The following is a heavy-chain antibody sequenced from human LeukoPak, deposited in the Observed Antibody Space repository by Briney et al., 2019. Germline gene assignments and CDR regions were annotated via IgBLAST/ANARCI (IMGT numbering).Heavy chain of an antibody. CDR3: ARSSSSPDNWFDP. CDR1: GYTFTSYG. V-gene: IGHV1-18*01. Sequence: ASVKVSCKASGYTFTSYGISWVRQAPGQGLEWMGWISAYNGNTNYAQKLQGRVTMTTDTSTSTAYMELSSLRSEDTAVYYCARSSSSPDNWFDPWGQGTLVTVSS. J-gene: IGHJ5*02. CDR2: ISAYNGNT. D-gene: IGHD6-6*01.